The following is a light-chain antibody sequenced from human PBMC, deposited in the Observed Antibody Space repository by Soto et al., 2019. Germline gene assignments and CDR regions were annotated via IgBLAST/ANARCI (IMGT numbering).Light chain of an antibody. J-gene: IGLJ3*02. Sequence: QSVLTQPASVSGSPRQSITISCTGTSSDVGGYNYVSWYQQHPGKAPKLMIYEVSNRLSGVSHRFSVSKSGNTASLAISGLQAEDEADYSCSSCRSSRVFGGGTKVTVL. V-gene: IGLV2-14*01. CDR1: SSDVGGYNY. CDR2: EVS. CDR3: SSCRSSRV.